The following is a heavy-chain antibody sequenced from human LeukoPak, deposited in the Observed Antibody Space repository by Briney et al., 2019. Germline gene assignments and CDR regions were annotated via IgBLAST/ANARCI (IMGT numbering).Heavy chain of an antibody. CDR2: ISNTNSYI. Sequence: PGGSLRLSCEASGFTFSAYAMTWVRQAPGKGLEWVSCISNTNSYIYYADSVKGRFTISRDNAKNSLYLQMNSLRAEDTAVYYCAKDYIPYSSSWYSTDYWGQGTLVTVSS. V-gene: IGHV3-21*01. J-gene: IGHJ4*02. CDR3: AKDYIPYSSSWYSTDY. CDR1: GFTFSAYA. D-gene: IGHD6-13*01.